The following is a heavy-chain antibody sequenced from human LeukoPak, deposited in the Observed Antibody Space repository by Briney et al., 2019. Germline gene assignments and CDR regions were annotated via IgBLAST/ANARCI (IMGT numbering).Heavy chain of an antibody. CDR2: INPNSGGT. CDR3: ARDRVLRFLEWSLDY. V-gene: IGHV1-2*02. Sequence: GASVKVSCKVSGYTLTELSMHWVRQAPGQGLEWMGWINPNSGGTNYAQKFQGRVTMTRDTSISTAYMELSRLRSDDTAVYYCARDRVLRFLEWSLDYWGQGTLVTVSS. J-gene: IGHJ4*02. D-gene: IGHD3-3*01. CDR1: GYTLTELS.